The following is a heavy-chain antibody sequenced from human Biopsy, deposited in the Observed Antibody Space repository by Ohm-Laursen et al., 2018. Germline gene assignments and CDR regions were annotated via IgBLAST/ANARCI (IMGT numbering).Heavy chain of an antibody. CDR3: ARSRGSSGIATIYYYGMDV. CDR2: ISGTRNYI. D-gene: IGHD3-10*01. CDR1: GFTFSKFS. J-gene: IGHJ6*02. V-gene: IGHV3-21*01. Sequence: GSLRLSCTASGFTFSKFSMIWVRQAPGKGLEWVSSISGTRNYIYYRDSVKGRFTISRDNAKNSLYLQMNSLRAEDTAVYYCARSRGSSGIATIYYYGMDVWGQGTTVTVSS.